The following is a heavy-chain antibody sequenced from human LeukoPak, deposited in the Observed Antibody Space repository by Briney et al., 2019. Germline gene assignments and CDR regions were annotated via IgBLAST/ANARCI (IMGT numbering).Heavy chain of an antibody. J-gene: IGHJ4*02. V-gene: IGHV3-74*01. Sequence: GGSLRLSCAASGFTFSSYWMHWVRQAPGKELVWVSRINTDGSSTSYADSVKGRFTISRDNAKNTLYLQMNSLRAEDTAVYYCAREAFSYYDSSGYYYVGAYYFGYWGQGTLVTVSS. CDR2: INTDGSST. CDR1: GFTFSSYW. D-gene: IGHD3-22*01. CDR3: AREAFSYYDSSGYYYVGAYYFGY.